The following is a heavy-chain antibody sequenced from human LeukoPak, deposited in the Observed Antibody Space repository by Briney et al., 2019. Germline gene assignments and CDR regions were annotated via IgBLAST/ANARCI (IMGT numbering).Heavy chain of an antibody. D-gene: IGHD3-9*01. J-gene: IGHJ6*03. V-gene: IGHV4-34*01. CDR2: INHSGST. CDR3: ARRGPYDILTGYSQYYYYMDV. CDR1: GGSISNYY. Sequence: PSETLSLTCTVSGGSISNYYWSWIRQPPGKGLEWIGEINHSGSTNYNPSLKSRVTISVDTSKNQFSLKLSSVTAADTAVYYCARRGPYDILTGYSQYYYYMDVWGKGTTVTISS.